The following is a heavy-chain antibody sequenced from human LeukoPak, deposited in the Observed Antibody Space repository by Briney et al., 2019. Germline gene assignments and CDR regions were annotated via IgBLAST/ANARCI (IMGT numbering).Heavy chain of an antibody. CDR1: GGSISSSNW. CDR2: IYHSGST. V-gene: IGHV4-4*02. J-gene: IGHJ5*02. CDR3: ARGGYYGSGNDFRFDP. Sequence: SETLSLTCAVSGGSISSSNWWSWVRQPPGKGLEWIGEIYHSGSTNYNPSLKSRVSISVDKSENQFSLKLSSVTAADTAVYYCARGGYYGSGNDFRFDPWGQGTLVTVSS. D-gene: IGHD3-10*01.